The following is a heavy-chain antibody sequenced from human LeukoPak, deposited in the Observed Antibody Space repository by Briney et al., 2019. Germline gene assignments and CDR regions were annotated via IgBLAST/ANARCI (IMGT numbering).Heavy chain of an antibody. CDR3: ARVLSFSGSSPFDY. D-gene: IGHD1-26*01. CDR1: GGTFSSYA. Sequence: ASVKVSCKASGGTFSSYAISWVRQAPGQGLEWMGRIIPILGIANYAQKFQGRVTITADKSTSTAYMELSSLRSEDTAVYYCARVLSFSGSSPFDYWGQGTLVTVPS. J-gene: IGHJ4*02. V-gene: IGHV1-69*04. CDR2: IIPILGIA.